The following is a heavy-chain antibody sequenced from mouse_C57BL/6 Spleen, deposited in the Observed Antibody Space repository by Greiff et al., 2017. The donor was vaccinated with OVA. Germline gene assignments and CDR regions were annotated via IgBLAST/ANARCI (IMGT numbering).Heavy chain of an antibody. D-gene: IGHD2-2*01. CDR3: ARSGLRYYAMDY. CDR1: GYAFSSSW. V-gene: IGHV1-82*01. Sequence: VQLQQSGPELVKPGASVKISCKASGYAFSSSWMNWVKQRPGKGLEWIGWICPGAGDINYNGKFKGKATLTADKSSSTAYMQLSSLTSEDSAVYFCARSGLRYYAMDYWGQGTSVTVSS. J-gene: IGHJ4*01. CDR2: ICPGAGDI.